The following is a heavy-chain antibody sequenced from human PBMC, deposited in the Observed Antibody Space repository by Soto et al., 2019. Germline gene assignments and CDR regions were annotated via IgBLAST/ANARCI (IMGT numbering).Heavy chain of an antibody. Sequence: SETLSLTCSISGGSFSSYHWSWIRQPPGKGLEWIGYIFYSGSTTYNPSLKSRVTISLDTSKNQFSLKVSSVTSADTAVCYSGRDLFGAGYNFRYWGQGTQVPV. CDR1: GGSFSSYH. D-gene: IGHD5-12*01. CDR3: GRDLFGAGYNFRY. CDR2: IFYSGST. V-gene: IGHV4-59*01. J-gene: IGHJ4*02.